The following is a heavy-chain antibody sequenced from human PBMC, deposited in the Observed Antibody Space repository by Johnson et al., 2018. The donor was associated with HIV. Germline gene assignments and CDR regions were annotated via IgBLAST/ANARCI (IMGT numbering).Heavy chain of an antibody. CDR3: AGSDIVATTGAFDI. V-gene: IGHV3-7*03. J-gene: IGHJ3*02. CDR2: IKQDGSEK. D-gene: IGHD5-12*01. Sequence: VQVVESGGGLIQSGGSLRLSCVASGFIVSSNYMNWVRQAPGKGLEWVANIKQDGSEKYYVDSVKGRFTISRDNSKNTLYLQMNSLRAEDTAVYYCAGSDIVATTGAFDIWGQWTMVTVSS. CDR1: GFIVSSNY.